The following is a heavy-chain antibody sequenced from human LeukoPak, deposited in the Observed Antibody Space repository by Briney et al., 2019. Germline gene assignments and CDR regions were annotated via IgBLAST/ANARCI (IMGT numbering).Heavy chain of an antibody. CDR2: ISPSGSYI. V-gene: IGHV3-21*01. CDR1: GFTLSSYD. D-gene: IGHD6-19*01. CDR3: ASAVAGNRGEPYYYYYMDV. Sequence: PGGSLRLSCAASGFTLSSYDMNWVRQAPGKGLEWVSSISPSGSYIYYADSVKGRFTISRDSSKNSLYLQMNSLRAEDTAVYYCASAVAGNRGEPYYYYYMDVWGKGTTVTVSS. J-gene: IGHJ6*03.